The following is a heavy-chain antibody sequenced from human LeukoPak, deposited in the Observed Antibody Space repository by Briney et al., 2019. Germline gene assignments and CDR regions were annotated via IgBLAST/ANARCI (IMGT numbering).Heavy chain of an antibody. CDR1: GFTFSSYW. Sequence: GGSLRLSCAASGFTFSSYWMSWVRQAPGKGLEWVANIKQDGSEKYYVDSVKGRFTISRDNAKNSLYLQMNSLRAEDTAVYYCARDRPGLTGLPANYYFDYWGQGILVTVSS. CDR3: ARDRPGLTGLPANYYFDY. V-gene: IGHV3-7*01. CDR2: IKQDGSEK. J-gene: IGHJ4*02. D-gene: IGHD3-9*01.